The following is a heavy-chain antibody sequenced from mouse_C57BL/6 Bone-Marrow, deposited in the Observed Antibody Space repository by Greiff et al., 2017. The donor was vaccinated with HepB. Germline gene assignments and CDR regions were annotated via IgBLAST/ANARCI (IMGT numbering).Heavy chain of an antibody. D-gene: IGHD1-1*01. Sequence: QVQLQQPGAELVKPGASVKLSCKASGYTFTSYWMHWVKQRPGRGLEWIGRLDPNSGGTKYNEKFKSKATLTVNKPASTAYMQLGSLTSEASAVYDCARRGYGSLFDYWGQGTTLTVSS. CDR1: GYTFTSYW. CDR2: LDPNSGGT. V-gene: IGHV1-72*01. J-gene: IGHJ2*01. CDR3: ARRGYGSLFDY.